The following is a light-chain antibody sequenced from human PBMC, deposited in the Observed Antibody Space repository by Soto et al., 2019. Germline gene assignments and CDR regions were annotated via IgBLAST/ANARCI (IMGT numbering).Light chain of an antibody. J-gene: IGLJ2*01. Sequence: QPVLTQPPSVSGAPGQRVTISCTGSSSNIGAGYDVHWYQQLPGTAPKLLIYGNNDRPSGVPDRFSGSKSGTSASLAITGLQAEDEADYYCQSYDSSRVVFGGGTKVTVL. CDR2: GNN. CDR3: QSYDSSRVV. V-gene: IGLV1-40*01. CDR1: SSNIGAGYD.